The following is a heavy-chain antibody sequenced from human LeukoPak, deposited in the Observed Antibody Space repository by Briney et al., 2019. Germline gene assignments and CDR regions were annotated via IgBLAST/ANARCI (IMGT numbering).Heavy chain of an antibody. J-gene: IGHJ4*02. D-gene: IGHD2-2*01. Sequence: GGSLRLSCAASGFTFDDYAMHWVRQAPGKGLEWVSGISWRSGSIVYADSVKGRFTISRDNAKNSLYLQMNSLRPEDTALYYWAKDEFATVGYCTSATCQGLDYWGQGTLVTVSS. CDR2: ISWRSGSI. V-gene: IGHV3-9*01. CDR1: GFTFDDYA. CDR3: AKDEFATVGYCTSATCQGLDY.